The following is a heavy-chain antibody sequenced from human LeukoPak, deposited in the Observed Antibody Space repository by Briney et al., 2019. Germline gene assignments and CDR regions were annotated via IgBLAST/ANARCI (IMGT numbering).Heavy chain of an antibody. J-gene: IGHJ3*02. CDR3: TRRSRFGSGTFDAFDI. CDR2: IRNKADSYAT. Sequence: PGGSLKLSCAASGFTFSDSTMHWVRQASGEGLEWVGRIRNKADSYATAYAASVKGRFTISRDDSKNTASLQMNSLKTEDTAVYYCTRRSRFGSGTFDAFDIWGQGTVVTVSS. CDR1: GFTFSDST. V-gene: IGHV3-73*01. D-gene: IGHD3-10*01.